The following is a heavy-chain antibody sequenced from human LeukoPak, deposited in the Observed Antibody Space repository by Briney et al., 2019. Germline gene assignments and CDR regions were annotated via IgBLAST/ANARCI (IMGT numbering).Heavy chain of an antibody. CDR3: ARRRYFDSSGYNPTYYFAY. V-gene: IGHV4-59*11. Sequence: PSETLTLSRTLSGDYYLGSLWSLIRQAPGKGLDWIGYIYYPVDTNYNPSLQSRVTMSVDISKKQFSLRLTTVTAADTAVYYCARRRYFDSSGYNPTYYFAYWGQGILVTVSS. D-gene: IGHD3-22*01. CDR1: GDYYLGSL. CDR2: IYYPVDT. J-gene: IGHJ4*02.